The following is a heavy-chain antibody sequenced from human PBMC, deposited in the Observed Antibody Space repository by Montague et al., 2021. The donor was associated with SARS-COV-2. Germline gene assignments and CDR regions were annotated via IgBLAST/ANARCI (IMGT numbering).Heavy chain of an antibody. CDR1: GGSISSGDYY. D-gene: IGHD3-10*01. V-gene: IGHV4-31*03. J-gene: IGHJ4*02. CDR2: IYYSGTT. CDR3: ARDAYCYGSGGYPHDFDY. Sequence: TLSLTCTVSGGSISSGDYYWSWIRHHPGKGLEWIGYIYYSGTTYYNPSLKSRVTISVDTSKNQFSLKLSSVTAADTALYYCARDAYCYGSGGYPHDFDYWGQGTLVTVSS.